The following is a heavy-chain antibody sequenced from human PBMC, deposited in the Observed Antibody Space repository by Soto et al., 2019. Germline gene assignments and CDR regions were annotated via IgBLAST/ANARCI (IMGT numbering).Heavy chain of an antibody. CDR1: GFTFSNYG. CDR2: IWYDGSNK. Sequence: QVQLVESGGGVVQPGGSLRLSCAASGFTFSNYGMHWVRQAPGKGLEWVAVIWYDGSNKYYADSVKGRFTISSDNSKNTLYLQMNRLRAEDTAVYYCARDRGLLWFGAFSPDWFDPWGQGTLVTVSS. J-gene: IGHJ5*02. D-gene: IGHD3-10*01. V-gene: IGHV3-33*01. CDR3: ARDRGLLWFGAFSPDWFDP.